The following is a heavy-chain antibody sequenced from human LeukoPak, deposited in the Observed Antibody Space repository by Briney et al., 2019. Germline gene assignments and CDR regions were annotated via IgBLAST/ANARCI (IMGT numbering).Heavy chain of an antibody. Sequence: SSETLSLTCTVSGGSISSYYWSWIRQPPGKGLEWIGYIYYSGSTNYNPSLKSRVTISVDTSKNQFSLKLSSVTAADTAVYYCARVQRSGWLYYFYGMDVWGQGTTVSVS. D-gene: IGHD6-19*01. J-gene: IGHJ6*02. CDR3: ARVQRSGWLYYFYGMDV. CDR2: IYYSGST. V-gene: IGHV4-59*01. CDR1: GGSISSYY.